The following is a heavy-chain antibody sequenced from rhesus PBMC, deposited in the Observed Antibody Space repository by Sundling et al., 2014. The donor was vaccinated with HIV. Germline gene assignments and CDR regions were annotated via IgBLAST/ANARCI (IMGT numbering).Heavy chain of an antibody. CDR2: SMVGIVTP. D-gene: IGHD4-29*01. J-gene: IGHJ6*01. V-gene: IGHV4-169*01. CDR1: GGSISTHY. CDR3: AKNAGSGYFYGLDS. Sequence: QLQLQESGPGLVKPSETLSVTCAVSGGSISTHYWSWIRRAPGKDWSGLATSMVGIVTPTTTPPQESSHPVSGHVQEPVLLRLNSVTAADTAVYYCAKNAGSGYFYGLDSWGQGVLVTVSS.